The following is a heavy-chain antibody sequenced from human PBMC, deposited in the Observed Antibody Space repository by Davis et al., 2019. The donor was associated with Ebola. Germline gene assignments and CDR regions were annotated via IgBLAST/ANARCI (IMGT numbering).Heavy chain of an antibody. CDR3: ARADYYGVCDY. D-gene: IGHD3-10*01. CDR1: GGSISSYY. Sequence: MLSETLSLTCTVSGGSISSYYWSWIRQPPGKGLEWIGYIYYSGSTNYNPSLKSRVTISVDTSKNQFSLKLSSVTAAATAVYYCARADYYGVCDYWGQGTLVTVSS. V-gene: IGHV4-59*01. J-gene: IGHJ4*02. CDR2: IYYSGST.